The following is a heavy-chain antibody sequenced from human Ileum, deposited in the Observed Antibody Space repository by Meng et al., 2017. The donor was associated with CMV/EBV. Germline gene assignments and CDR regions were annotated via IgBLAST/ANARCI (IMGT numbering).Heavy chain of an antibody. CDR1: GFTFSSYA. CDR2: IKSDGSTT. Sequence: GGSLRLSCAASGFTFSSYAMHWVRQAPGKGLVWVSGIKSDGSTTNYADSVKGRFTISRDNAKNTLYLQMNSLRAEDTAVYYCARGGIVGATGAYIPFDIWGQGTMVTVSS. D-gene: IGHD1-26*01. V-gene: IGHV3-74*01. CDR3: ARGGIVGATGAYIPFDI. J-gene: IGHJ3*02.